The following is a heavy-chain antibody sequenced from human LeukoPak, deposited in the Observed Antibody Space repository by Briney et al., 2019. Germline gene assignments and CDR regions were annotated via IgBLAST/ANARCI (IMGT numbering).Heavy chain of an antibody. V-gene: IGHV1-18*04. Sequence: ASVKVSCKASGYTFTGYYMHWVRQAPGQGLEWMGWISAYNGNTNYAQKLQGRVTMTTDTSTSTAYMELRSLRSDDTAVYYCARTKMYYDFWSGYYDFDYWGQGTLVTVSS. J-gene: IGHJ4*02. CDR1: GYTFTGYY. CDR2: ISAYNGNT. CDR3: ARTKMYYDFWSGYYDFDY. D-gene: IGHD3-3*01.